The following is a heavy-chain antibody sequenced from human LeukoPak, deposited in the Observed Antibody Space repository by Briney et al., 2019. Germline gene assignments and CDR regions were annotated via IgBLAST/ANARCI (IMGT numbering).Heavy chain of an antibody. CDR2: ISSHGGST. V-gene: IGHV3-64*01. Sequence: TLRPSCAASGFTFSSYAMHCVRQAPGEGLEYGSAISSHGGSTTYANSVKGRFTISRDNSKNSLYLQMGSLRAEDMAVYYCARSPYSRSYDAFDIWGQGTMVTVSS. CDR3: ARSPYSRSYDAFDI. D-gene: IGHD6-13*01. J-gene: IGHJ3*02. CDR1: GFTFSSYA.